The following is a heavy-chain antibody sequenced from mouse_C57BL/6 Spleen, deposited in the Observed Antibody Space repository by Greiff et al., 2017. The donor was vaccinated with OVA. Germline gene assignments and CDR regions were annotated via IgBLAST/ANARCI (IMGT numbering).Heavy chain of an antibody. Sequence: QVQLKQPGAELVKPGASVKMSCKASGYTFTSYWITWVKQRPGQGLEWIGDIYPGSGSTNYNEKFKSKATLTVDTSSSTAYMQLSSLTSEDAAVYYCARSGLSWFAYWGQGTLVTVSA. CDR1: GYTFTSYW. CDR2: IYPGSGST. CDR3: ARSGLSWFAY. J-gene: IGHJ3*01. V-gene: IGHV1-55*01.